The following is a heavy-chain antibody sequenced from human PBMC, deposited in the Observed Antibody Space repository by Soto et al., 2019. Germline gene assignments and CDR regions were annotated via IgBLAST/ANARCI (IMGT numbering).Heavy chain of an antibody. CDR1: GGSISSGGYY. Sequence: PSETLSLTCTVSGGSISSGGYYWSWIRQHPGKGLEWIGYIYYSGSTYYNPSLKSRVTISVDTSKNQFSLKLSSVTAADTAVYYCARKLEGSTRFDPWGQGTLVTVSS. V-gene: IGHV4-31*03. D-gene: IGHD2-2*01. J-gene: IGHJ5*02. CDR2: IYYSGST. CDR3: ARKLEGSTRFDP.